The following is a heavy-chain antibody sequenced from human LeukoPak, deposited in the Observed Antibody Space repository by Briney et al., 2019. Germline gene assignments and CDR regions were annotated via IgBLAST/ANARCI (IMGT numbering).Heavy chain of an antibody. CDR3: ARVAPYIVVVVAATRVGAFDI. Sequence: SETLSLTCAVYGGSFSGYYWSWIRQPPGKGLEWIGEINHSGSTNYNPSLKSRVAISVDTSKNQFSLKLSSVTAADTAVYYRARVAPYIVVVVAATRVGAFDIWGQGTMVTVSS. CDR2: INHSGST. J-gene: IGHJ3*02. V-gene: IGHV4-34*01. D-gene: IGHD2-15*01. CDR1: GGSFSGYY.